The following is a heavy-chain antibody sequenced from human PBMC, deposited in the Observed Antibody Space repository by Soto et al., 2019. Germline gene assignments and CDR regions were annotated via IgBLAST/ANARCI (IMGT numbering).Heavy chain of an antibody. CDR3: ARRYSSSFDY. Sequence: SETLSLTCTVSYGSISSYYWSWIRQPPGKGLEWIGYIYYSGSTNYNPSLKSRVTISVDTSKNQFSLKLSSVTAADTAVYYCARRYSSSFDYWGQGTLVTVSS. D-gene: IGHD6-13*01. J-gene: IGHJ4*02. CDR1: YGSISSYY. V-gene: IGHV4-59*08. CDR2: IYYSGST.